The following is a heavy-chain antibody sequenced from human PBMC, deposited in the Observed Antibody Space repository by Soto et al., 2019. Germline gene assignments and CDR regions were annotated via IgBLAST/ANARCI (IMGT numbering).Heavy chain of an antibody. J-gene: IGHJ6*03. CDR2: ISYDGSNK. CDR1: GFTFSGYG. CDR3: AKHPIAKVTHYYYYYMGV. V-gene: IGHV3-30*18. D-gene: IGHD4-17*01. Sequence: PGGSLRLSCAASGFTFSGYGMHWVRQAPGKGLEWVAIISYDGSNKYYADSVKGRFTVSRDNSKNTLYLQMNSLRAEDTAVYYCAKHPIAKVTHYYYYYMGVWGKGTTVTVSS.